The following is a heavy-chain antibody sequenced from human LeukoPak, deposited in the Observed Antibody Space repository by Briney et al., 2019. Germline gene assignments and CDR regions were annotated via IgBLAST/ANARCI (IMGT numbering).Heavy chain of an antibody. CDR3: ARGIAAAATYGMDV. CDR2: ISGSGGST. CDR1: GFTFSSYA. V-gene: IGHV3-23*01. Sequence: PGGSLRLSCAASGFTFSSYAMSWVRQAPGKGLEWVSAISGSGGSTYYADSVKGRFTISRDNSKNTLYLQMNSLRAEDTAVYYCARGIAAAATYGMDVWGQGTTVTVSS. J-gene: IGHJ6*02. D-gene: IGHD6-13*01.